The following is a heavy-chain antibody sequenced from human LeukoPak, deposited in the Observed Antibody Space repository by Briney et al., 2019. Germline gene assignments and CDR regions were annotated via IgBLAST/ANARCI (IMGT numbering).Heavy chain of an antibody. CDR3: ARAYGDSLSSDY. Sequence: PFASVKVSCKASGYTFTSYGISWMRQAPGQGLEWMGWISAYNGNTQYAQKFQGRVTMTRDTSTRTAYMELRSLRFDDTAVHYCARAYGDSLSSDYWGQGTLVTVSS. CDR2: ISAYNGNT. CDR1: GYTFTSYG. V-gene: IGHV1-18*01. J-gene: IGHJ4*02. D-gene: IGHD3-16*02.